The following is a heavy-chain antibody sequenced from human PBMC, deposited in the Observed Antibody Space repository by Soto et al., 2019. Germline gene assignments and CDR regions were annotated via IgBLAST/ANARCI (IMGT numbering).Heavy chain of an antibody. D-gene: IGHD6-19*01. J-gene: IGHJ4*02. V-gene: IGHV4-34*01. CDR3: ASYSGWYYRTYFDY. Sequence: QVQLQQWGAGLLKPSETLSLTCAVYGGSFSGYYWSWIRQPPGKGLECIAEITNGGSTNYNPSLKIQVAISIDTSKNQFSLKLSSVTAADTAVYYFASYSGWYYRTYFDYWGQSTLVTVSS. CDR2: ITNGGST. CDR1: GGSFSGYY.